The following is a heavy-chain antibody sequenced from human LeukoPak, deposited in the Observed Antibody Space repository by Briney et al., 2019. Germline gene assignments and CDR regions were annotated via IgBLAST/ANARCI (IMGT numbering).Heavy chain of an antibody. J-gene: IGHJ4*02. CDR3: ARGPSRGYSSSWYWNY. D-gene: IGHD6-13*01. CDR1: GYTFTGYY. V-gene: IGHV1-2*04. CDR2: INPNSGGT. Sequence: ASVKVSCKASGYTFTGYYMQWVRQAPGQGLEWMGWINPNSGGTNYAQKFQGWVTMTRDTSISTAYMELSRLRSDDTAVYYCARGPSRGYSSSWYWNYWGQGTLVTVSS.